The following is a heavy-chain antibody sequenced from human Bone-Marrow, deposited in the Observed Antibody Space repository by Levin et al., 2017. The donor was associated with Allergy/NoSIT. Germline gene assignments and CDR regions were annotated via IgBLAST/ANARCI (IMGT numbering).Heavy chain of an antibody. V-gene: IGHV4-59*08. CDR2: IYYSGST. CDR3: ARQAVPAAMNGFDT. Sequence: PSETLSLTCTVSGASISSFYWSWIRQPPGKGLEWIGYIYYSGSTNYSPSLKSRVSMSADMSRNQVYLTMSSVTAADTAVYYCARQAVPAAMNGFDTWGQGTLVTVSS. D-gene: IGHD2-2*01. CDR1: GASISSFY. J-gene: IGHJ5*02.